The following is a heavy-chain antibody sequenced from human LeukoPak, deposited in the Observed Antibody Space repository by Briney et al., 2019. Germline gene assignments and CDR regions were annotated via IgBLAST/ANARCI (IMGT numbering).Heavy chain of an antibody. V-gene: IGHV3-30*18. CDR2: ISYDGSNK. CDR1: GFTFSSYG. Sequence: GGSLRLSCAASGFTFSSYGMHWVRQAPGKGLEWVAVISYDGSNKYYADSVKSRFTISRDNSKNTLYLQMNSLRAEDTAVYYCAKESTDSSGFDYWGQGTLVTVSS. J-gene: IGHJ4*02. D-gene: IGHD6-25*01. CDR3: AKESTDSSGFDY.